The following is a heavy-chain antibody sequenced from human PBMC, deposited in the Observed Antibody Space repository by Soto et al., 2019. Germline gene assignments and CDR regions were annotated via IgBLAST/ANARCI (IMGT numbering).Heavy chain of an antibody. D-gene: IGHD2-21*02. CDR2: ISSSGGST. Sequence: EVQLLESGGGLVQPGGSLRLSCAASGFTFSNYAMSWVRQAPGKWLEWVSAISSSGGSTDYADSVKGRFTISRDNSKNTLYLPMNSLRAEDTAVYYCAKFYGGDSAHTYTLDPWGQGTLVTVSS. V-gene: IGHV3-23*01. CDR3: AKFYGGDSAHTYTLDP. CDR1: GFTFSNYA. J-gene: IGHJ5*02.